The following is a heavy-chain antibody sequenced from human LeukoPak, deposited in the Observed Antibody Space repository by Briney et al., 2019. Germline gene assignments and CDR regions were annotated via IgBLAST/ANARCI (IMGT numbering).Heavy chain of an antibody. CDR3: ARDRRGVVGGGVSQDDF. D-gene: IGHD3-3*01. V-gene: IGHV3-48*01. Sequence: PGGSLRLSCAASGFTFSSYGMNWVRQAPGKGLEWVSYISSSSSTIYYADSVKGRFTISRDNAKNSLYLQMSSLRAEDTAVYYCARDRRGVVGGGVSQDDFWGQGTLVTVSS. J-gene: IGHJ4*02. CDR1: GFTFSSYG. CDR2: ISSSSSTI.